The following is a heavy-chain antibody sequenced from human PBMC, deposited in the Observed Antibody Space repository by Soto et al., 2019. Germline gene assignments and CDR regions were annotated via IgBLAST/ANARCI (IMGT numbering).Heavy chain of an antibody. CDR1: GFTFSNYW. CDR2: INSDGSYT. D-gene: IGHD1-26*01. CDR3: ARDRDFGGNEQGY. Sequence: PRGSLRLSCAASGFTFSNYWMHWVRQAPGMGLVWVSRINSDGSYTSYADSVKGRFTISRDNPKSTLYLQMNSLRAEDTAIYYCARDRDFGGNEQGYWGQGTLVTVSS. J-gene: IGHJ4*02. V-gene: IGHV3-74*01.